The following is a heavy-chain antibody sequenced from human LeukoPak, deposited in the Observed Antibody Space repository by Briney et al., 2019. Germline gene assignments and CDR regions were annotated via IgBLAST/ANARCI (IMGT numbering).Heavy chain of an antibody. Sequence: SETLSLTCAVYGGSFSGYYWSWIRQPPGKGLEWIGEIHHSGRTNYNPSLKSRVTISVDTSKNQFSLKLSSVTAADTAVYYCARGVSPEGMGGRRFDYWGQGTLVTVSS. D-gene: IGHD1-26*01. CDR1: GGSFSGYY. CDR3: ARGVSPEGMGGRRFDY. CDR2: IHHSGRT. J-gene: IGHJ4*02. V-gene: IGHV4-34*01.